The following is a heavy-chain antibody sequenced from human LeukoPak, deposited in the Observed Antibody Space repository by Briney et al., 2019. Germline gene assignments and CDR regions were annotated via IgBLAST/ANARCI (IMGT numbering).Heavy chain of an antibody. Sequence: ASVKVSCKVSGYTLTELSMHWVRQARGKGLEGMGGFDPEDGETIYAQKFQGRVTMTEDTSTDTAYMELSSLRSEDTAVYYCATRSGYSGYDYGNWYFDLWGRGTLVTVSS. V-gene: IGHV1-24*01. CDR2: FDPEDGET. CDR3: ATRSGYSGYDYGNWYFDL. J-gene: IGHJ2*01. D-gene: IGHD5-12*01. CDR1: GYTLTELS.